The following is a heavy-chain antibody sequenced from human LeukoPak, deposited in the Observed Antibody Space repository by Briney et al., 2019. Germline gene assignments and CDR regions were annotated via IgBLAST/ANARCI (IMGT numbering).Heavy chain of an antibody. CDR1: GGSISYYY. V-gene: IGHV4-59*01. D-gene: IGHD3-22*01. CDR2: IYYSGSSGST. J-gene: IGHJ3*02. CDR3: ARGRGYYDAFDI. Sequence: SETLSLTCTVSGGSISYYYWSWIRQSPGKGLEWIGYIYYSGSSGSTNYNPSLKSRVTISVDTSKNQFSLKLSSVTAADTAVYYCARGRGYYDAFDIWGQGTMVTVSS.